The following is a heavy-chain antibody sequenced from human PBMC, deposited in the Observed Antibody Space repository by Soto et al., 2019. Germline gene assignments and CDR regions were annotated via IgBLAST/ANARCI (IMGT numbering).Heavy chain of an antibody. CDR1: GYTFTGYY. Sequence: ASVKVSCKASGYTFTGYYMHWVRQAPGQGLEWMGWINPNSGGTNYAQKFQGRVTMTRDTSISTAYMELSRLRSDDTAVYYCAKWGVPAASAYYYYYYGMGVWGQGXTVTVYS. J-gene: IGHJ6*02. D-gene: IGHD2-2*01. CDR2: INPNSGGT. CDR3: AKWGVPAASAYYYYYYGMGV. V-gene: IGHV1-2*02.